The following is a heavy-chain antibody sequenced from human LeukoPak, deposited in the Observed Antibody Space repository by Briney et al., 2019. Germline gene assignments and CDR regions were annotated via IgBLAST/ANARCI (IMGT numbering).Heavy chain of an antibody. D-gene: IGHD4-17*01. CDR3: ARSVRWFDP. CDR1: GGSISGYY. Sequence: SETLSLTCTVSGGSISGYYWSWIRQPPGKGLEWIGYIYYSGSTNYNPSLRSRVTISVDTSKNQFSLKLSSVTAADTAVYYCARSVRWFDPWGQGTLVTVSS. V-gene: IGHV4-59*08. J-gene: IGHJ5*02. CDR2: IYYSGST.